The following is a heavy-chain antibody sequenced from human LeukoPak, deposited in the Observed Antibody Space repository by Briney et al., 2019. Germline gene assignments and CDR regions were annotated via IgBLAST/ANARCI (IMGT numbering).Heavy chain of an antibody. CDR1: GFTFSSYS. D-gene: IGHD6-13*01. CDR2: ISSSSSYI. J-gene: IGHJ4*02. CDR3: ARDAELAQQLVLLGY. Sequence: PGGSLRLSCAASGFTFSSYSMNWVRQAPGKGLEGVSSISSSSSYIYYADSVKGRFTIPRDNAKNSLYLQMNSLRAEDTAVYYCARDAELAQQLVLLGYWGQGTLVTVSS. V-gene: IGHV3-21*01.